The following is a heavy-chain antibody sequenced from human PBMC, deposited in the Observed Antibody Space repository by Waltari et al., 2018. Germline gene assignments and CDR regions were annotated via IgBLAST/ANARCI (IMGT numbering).Heavy chain of an antibody. D-gene: IGHD6-13*01. J-gene: IGHJ4*02. CDR2: IYYSGST. Sequence: QLQLQESGPGLVKPSETLSLTCTVSGGSISSSSYYWGWIRQPPGKGLEWIGSIYYSGSTYYNPSLKSRVTISVDTSKNQFSLKLSSVTAADTAVYYCAREWQQPPQSAADYWGQGTLVTVSS. CDR1: GGSISSSSYY. V-gene: IGHV4-39*07. CDR3: AREWQQPPQSAADY.